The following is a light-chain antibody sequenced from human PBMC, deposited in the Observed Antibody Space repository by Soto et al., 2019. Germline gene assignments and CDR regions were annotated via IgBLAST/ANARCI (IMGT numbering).Light chain of an antibody. J-gene: IGLJ3*02. V-gene: IGLV1-40*01. CDR1: D. Sequence: DVHWYQQLPGAAPKLVIFGNRNRPSGVPERFSGSKSGTSASLAITGLQAEDEADYYCQAYDYSLTAFVFGGGTKVTVL. CDR2: GNR. CDR3: QAYDYSLTAFV.